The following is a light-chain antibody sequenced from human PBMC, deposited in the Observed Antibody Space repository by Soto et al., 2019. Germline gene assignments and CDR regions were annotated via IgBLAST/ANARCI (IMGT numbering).Light chain of an antibody. Sequence: DIVLTQSPGTLSLSPGERATLSCRASQSVRSSYLAWYQQKPGQAPRLLIYGASNRATGIPDRFSGSGSGTDFTLTISRLEPEDFAVYYCHQYGTSPETFGQGTRLEIK. CDR3: HQYGTSPET. CDR2: GAS. CDR1: QSVRSSY. J-gene: IGKJ5*01. V-gene: IGKV3-20*01.